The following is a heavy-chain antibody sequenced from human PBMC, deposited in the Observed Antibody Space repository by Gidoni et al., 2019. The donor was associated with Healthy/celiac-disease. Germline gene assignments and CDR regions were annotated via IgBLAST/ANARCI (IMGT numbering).Heavy chain of an antibody. CDR3: ARLYCSSTSCPFDY. CDR2: IIPIFGTA. V-gene: IGHV1-69*01. CDR1: GGTFSSYA. J-gene: IGHJ4*02. Sequence: QVQLVQSGAEVKKPGSSVTVSCTASGGTFSSYAISWVRQAPGQGLEWMGGIIPIFGTANYAQKFQGRVTITADESTSTAYMELSSLRSEDTAVYYCARLYCSSTSCPFDYWGQGTLVTVSS. D-gene: IGHD2-2*01.